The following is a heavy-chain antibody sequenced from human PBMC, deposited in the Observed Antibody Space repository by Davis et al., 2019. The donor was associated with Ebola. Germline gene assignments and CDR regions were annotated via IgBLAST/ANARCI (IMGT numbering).Heavy chain of an antibody. D-gene: IGHD1-26*01. CDR2: IYPADSDI. Sequence: GESLKISCKVSGYSFTSYWIAWVRQLPGKGLEWMGIIYPADSDIRYSPSFRGQVTISADKSITTAYLRWSSLEASDTAMYYGARPRSRGSSDAYDVWGQGTMVTVSS. CDR3: ARPRSRGSSDAYDV. J-gene: IGHJ3*01. CDR1: GYSFTSYW. V-gene: IGHV5-51*01.